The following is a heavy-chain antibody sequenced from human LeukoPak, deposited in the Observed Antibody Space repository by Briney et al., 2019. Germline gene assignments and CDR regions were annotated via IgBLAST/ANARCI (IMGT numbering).Heavy chain of an antibody. CDR3: ARTTFTTPYYYDGMDV. D-gene: IGHD4-17*01. J-gene: IGHJ6*02. V-gene: IGHV4-30-2*01. CDR2: ISLSGRT. CDR1: GGSISSGGYA. Sequence: SQTLSLTCAVSGGSISSGGYAWRWIRQPPGNGLEWIGYISLSGRTYYTPSLKSPVTISVDRSKNQFSLKLSCLTAARTAVYYCARTTFTTPYYYDGMDVWGQGTTVTVSS.